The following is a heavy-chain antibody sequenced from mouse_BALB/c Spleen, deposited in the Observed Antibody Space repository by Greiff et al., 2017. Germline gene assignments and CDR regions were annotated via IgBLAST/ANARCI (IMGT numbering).Heavy chain of an antibody. CDR2: INPGSGGT. Sequence: QVQLQQSGAELVRPGTSVKVSCKASGYAFTNYLIEWVKQRPGQGLEWIGVINPGSGGTNYNEKFKGKATLTADKSSSTAYMQLSSLTSDDSAVYFCARYYYYGSSRYFDYWGQGTTLTVSS. CDR1: GYAFTNYL. CDR3: ARYYYYGSSRYFDY. D-gene: IGHD1-1*01. J-gene: IGHJ2*01. V-gene: IGHV1-54*01.